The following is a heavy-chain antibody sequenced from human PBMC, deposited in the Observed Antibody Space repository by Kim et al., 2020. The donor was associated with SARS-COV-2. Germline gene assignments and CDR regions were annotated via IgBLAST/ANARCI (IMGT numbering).Heavy chain of an antibody. CDR2: ISSNGGST. D-gene: IGHD3-10*01. CDR1: GITFSSYA. J-gene: IGHJ6*02. V-gene: IGHV3-64D*09. Sequence: GGSLRLSCSASGITFSSYAMHWVRQAPGKGLEYVSAISSNGGSTYYADSVKGRFTISRDNSKNTLYLQMSSLRAEDTAVYYCVKGRITMVRGVAKGMDVWGQGTTVTVSS. CDR3: VKGRITMVRGVAKGMDV.